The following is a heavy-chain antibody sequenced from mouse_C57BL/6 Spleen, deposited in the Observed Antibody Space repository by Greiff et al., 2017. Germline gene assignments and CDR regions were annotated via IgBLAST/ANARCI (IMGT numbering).Heavy chain of an antibody. CDR1: GFSLTSYG. J-gene: IGHJ3*01. V-gene: IGHV2-2*01. CDR2: IWSGGST. D-gene: IGHD4-1*02. CDR3: AREPSTGTGFAY. Sequence: QVQLQQSGPGLVQPSQSLSITCTVSGFSLTSYGVHWVRQSPGKGLEWLGVIWSGGSTDYNAAFISRLSISKDNSKSQVFFKMNSLQADDTAIYYCAREPSTGTGFAYWGQGTLVTVSA.